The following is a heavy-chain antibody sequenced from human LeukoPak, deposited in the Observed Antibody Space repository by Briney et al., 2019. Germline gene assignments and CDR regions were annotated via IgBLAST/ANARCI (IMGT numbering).Heavy chain of an antibody. Sequence: GGSLRLSCAASGFTFSSYSMNWVRQAPGKGLEWVSSISSGSSYIYYADSVEGRFTISRDNAKNSLSLQMNSLRAEDTAVYYCARDTSIQLTHFDYWGQGTLVTVSS. D-gene: IGHD5-18*01. V-gene: IGHV3-21*06. J-gene: IGHJ4*02. CDR2: ISSGSSYI. CDR1: GFTFSSYS. CDR3: ARDTSIQLTHFDY.